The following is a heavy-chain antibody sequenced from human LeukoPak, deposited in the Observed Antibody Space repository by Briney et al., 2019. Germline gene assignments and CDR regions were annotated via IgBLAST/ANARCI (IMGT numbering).Heavy chain of an antibody. CDR3: ARWHFGSGRAGMDV. Sequence: SQTLSLTFAISGDSVSSNSAAWNWIRQSPSRGLEWLGRTYYRSKWFNDYAVSVKSRISINPDTSKNQFSLQLNSVTPEDTAVYYCARWHFGSGRAGMDVWGQGTTVTVSS. J-gene: IGHJ6*02. CDR1: GDSVSSNSAA. D-gene: IGHD3-10*01. V-gene: IGHV6-1*01. CDR2: TYYRSKWFN.